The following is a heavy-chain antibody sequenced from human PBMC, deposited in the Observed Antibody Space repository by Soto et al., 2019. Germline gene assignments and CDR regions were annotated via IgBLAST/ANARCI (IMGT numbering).Heavy chain of an antibody. CDR1: GFTFSSYA. Sequence: WGSLRLSCAASGFTFSSYAMSWVRQAPGKGLEWVSAISGSGGSTYYADSVKGRFTISRDNSKNTLYLQMNSLRAEDTAVYYCAKDGDYDFWSGYYDSYFDYWGQGTLVTVSS. J-gene: IGHJ4*02. CDR3: AKDGDYDFWSGYYDSYFDY. CDR2: ISGSGGST. V-gene: IGHV3-23*01. D-gene: IGHD3-3*01.